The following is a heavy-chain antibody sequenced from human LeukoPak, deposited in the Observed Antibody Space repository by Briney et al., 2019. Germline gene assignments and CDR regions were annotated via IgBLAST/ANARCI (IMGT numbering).Heavy chain of an antibody. Sequence: GGSLRLSCAASGFTFSSYNMNWVRQAPGKGLEWVSYISSSSRTIYYADSVKGRFTISRDNAKNSLYLQMNSLRDEDMAVYYCARDGGEGIVGPNTGIGYWGQGTLVTVAS. CDR3: ARDGGEGIVGPNTGIGY. J-gene: IGHJ4*02. V-gene: IGHV3-48*02. CDR1: GFTFSSYN. D-gene: IGHD1-26*01. CDR2: ISSSSRTI.